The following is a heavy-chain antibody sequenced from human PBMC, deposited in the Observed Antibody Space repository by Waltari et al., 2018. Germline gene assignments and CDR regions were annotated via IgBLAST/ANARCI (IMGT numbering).Heavy chain of an antibody. CDR2: ISGSGGST. D-gene: IGHD3-22*01. J-gene: IGHJ4*02. CDR1: GFTFSTYA. CDR3: AKDPVKNYYDTSGYYKLN. Sequence: SCAASGFTFSTYAMSWVRQAPGKGLEWVSAISGSGGSTYYADSVKGRFTISRDNSKNTLYLQMNSLRAEDTAVYYCAKDPVKNYYDTSGYYKLNWGQGTLVTVSS. V-gene: IGHV3-23*01.